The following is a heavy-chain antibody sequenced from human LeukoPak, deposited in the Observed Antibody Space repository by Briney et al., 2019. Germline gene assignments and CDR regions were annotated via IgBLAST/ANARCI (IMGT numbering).Heavy chain of an antibody. J-gene: IGHJ4*02. CDR3: AKDLGEFSGYHY. CDR1: GFTFDDYA. D-gene: IGHD5-12*01. Sequence: GGSLRLSCAASGFTFDDYAMHWVRQAPGKGLEWVSGISWNSGSIGYADSVKGRFTISRDNAKNSLYLQMNSLRAEDTALYYCAKDLGEFSGYHYWGQGTLVTVSS. V-gene: IGHV3-9*01. CDR2: ISWNSGSI.